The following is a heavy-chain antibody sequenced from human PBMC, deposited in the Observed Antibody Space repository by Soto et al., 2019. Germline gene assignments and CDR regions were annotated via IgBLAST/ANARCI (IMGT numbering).Heavy chain of an antibody. J-gene: IGHJ2*01. V-gene: IGHV4-34*01. CDR3: ARMAGPWYFDL. Sequence: PSETLSLTCAVHGGSFSGFYWTWIRQPPGKGLEWIGEINHSGSSNYNPPLKSRVTMSLDTSRNQFSLSLNSVTAADTAVYYCARMAGPWYFDLWGRGTLATVYS. CDR1: GGSFSGFY. CDR2: INHSGSS.